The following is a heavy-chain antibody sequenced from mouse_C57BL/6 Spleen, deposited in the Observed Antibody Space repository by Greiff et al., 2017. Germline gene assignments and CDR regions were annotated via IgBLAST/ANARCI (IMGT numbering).Heavy chain of an antibody. J-gene: IGHJ4*01. Sequence: EVQLVESGGGLVQPKGSLKLSCAASGFSFNTYAMNWVRQAPGQGLEWVARIRSKSNNYATYYADSVKDRVTISRDDSESMLYLQMNNLKTEDTATYYCVREGGLHYYAMDVWGKGTTVTVSS. CDR1: GFSFNTYA. CDR2: IRSKSNNYAT. CDR3: VREGGLHYYAMDV. D-gene: IGHD2-1*01. V-gene: IGHV10-1*01.